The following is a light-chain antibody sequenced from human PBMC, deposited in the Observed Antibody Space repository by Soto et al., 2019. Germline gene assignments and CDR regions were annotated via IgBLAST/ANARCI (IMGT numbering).Light chain of an antibody. J-gene: IGKJ1*01. CDR3: QQYNNWPRT. Sequence: EIVMTQSPATLSVYPGERVTLSCRASQSISSNLAWYQQKPGQSPRLLIYRASTRATGVPAWFSGSVSGTEFTLTISSLQSEDFTLYYCQQYNNWPRTFGQGTRVEI. CDR1: QSISSN. V-gene: IGKV3-15*01. CDR2: RAS.